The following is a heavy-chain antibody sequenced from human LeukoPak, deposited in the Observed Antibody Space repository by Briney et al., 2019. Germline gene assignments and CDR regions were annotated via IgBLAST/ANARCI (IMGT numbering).Heavy chain of an antibody. CDR2: IYYSGST. V-gene: IGHV4-39*01. D-gene: IGHD3-10*01. CDR1: GGSISSSSYY. J-gene: IGHJ4*02. CDR3: ARAVGDPYYFDY. Sequence: SETLSLTCTVSGGSISSSSYYWGWIRQPPGKGLEWIGSIYYSGSTYYNPSLKSRVTISVDTSKNQFSLKLSSVTAADTAVYYCARAVGDPYYFDYWGQGTLVTVSS.